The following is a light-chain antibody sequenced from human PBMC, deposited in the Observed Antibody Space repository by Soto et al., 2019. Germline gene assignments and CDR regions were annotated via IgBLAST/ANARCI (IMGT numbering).Light chain of an antibody. Sequence: DIELTQSPCTLSLSPGERATLSCRASQSVSSSYLAWYQQKPGQAPRLLIYGASSRATGIPARFSGSGSGTDFTLTISSLQPDDFAMYYCQHYSSYSEAFGQGTKVDI. J-gene: IGKJ1*01. V-gene: IGKV3-20*01. CDR1: QSVSSSY. CDR2: GAS. CDR3: QHYSSYSEA.